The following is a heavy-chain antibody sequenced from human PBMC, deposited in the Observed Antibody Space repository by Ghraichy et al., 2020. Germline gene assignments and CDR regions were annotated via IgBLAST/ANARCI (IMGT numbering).Heavy chain of an antibody. CDR3: VRLQFRPCIDS. J-gene: IGHJ4*02. CDR2: LSCGAST. Sequence: SQTLSLTCTVSGDSITSTSSCWGWIRQPPGRGLEWIATLSCGASTYYNPSLRSRVTVSGDTSKSQFSLRLTSVTAADTGVYYCVRLQFRPCIDSWGPGTLVTVSS. V-gene: IGHV4-39*01. CDR1: GDSITSTSSC.